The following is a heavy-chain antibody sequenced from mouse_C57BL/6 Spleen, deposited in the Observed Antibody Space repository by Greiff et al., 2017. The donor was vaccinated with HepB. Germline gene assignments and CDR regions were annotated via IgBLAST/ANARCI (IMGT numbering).Heavy chain of an antibody. J-gene: IGHJ1*03. Sequence: EVQGVESGGGLVQPGESLKLSCESNEYEFPSHDMSWVRKTPEKRLELVAAINSDGGSTYYPDTMERRFIISRDNTKKTLYLQMSSLRSEDTALYYCARHPHYDGYFYWYFDVWGTGTTVTVSS. D-gene: IGHD2-3*01. CDR1: EYEFPSHD. CDR3: ARHPHYDGYFYWYFDV. V-gene: IGHV5-2*01. CDR2: INSDGGST.